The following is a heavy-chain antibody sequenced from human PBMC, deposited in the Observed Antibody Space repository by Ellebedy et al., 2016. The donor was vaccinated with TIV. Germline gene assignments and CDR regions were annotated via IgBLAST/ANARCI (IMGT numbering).Heavy chain of an antibody. CDR2: INSDVSRT. D-gene: IGHD3-10*01. CDR3: ASRGVAVQGADY. V-gene: IGHV3-74*01. J-gene: IGHJ4*02. CDR1: GFTFSSYW. Sequence: GESLKISCAASGFTFSSYWMHWVRQAPGKGLVWVSLINSDVSRTTYADSVKGRFTISRDNAKNTLYLQMNSLRAEDTAVYYCASRGVAVQGADYWGQGTLVTVSS.